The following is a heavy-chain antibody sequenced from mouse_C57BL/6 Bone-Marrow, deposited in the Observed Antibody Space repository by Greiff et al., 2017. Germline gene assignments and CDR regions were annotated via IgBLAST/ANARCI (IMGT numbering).Heavy chain of an antibody. CDR1: GYSITSGYY. CDR3: ARGGRTYAMDY. D-gene: IGHD3-3*01. CDR2: ISYDGSN. Sequence: EVQLQQSGPGLVKPSQSLSLTCSVTGYSITSGYYWNWIRQFPGNKLEWMGYISYDGSNNYHPSLKNRITITRDTSTNQFFLKLKSVTTEDTAKYYCARGGRTYAMDYWGQGTSVTVSS. V-gene: IGHV3-6*01. J-gene: IGHJ4*01.